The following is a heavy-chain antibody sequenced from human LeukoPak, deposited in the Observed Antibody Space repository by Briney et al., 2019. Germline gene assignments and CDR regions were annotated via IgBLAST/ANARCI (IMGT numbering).Heavy chain of an antibody. J-gene: IGHJ4*02. CDR2: INGGGVTT. V-gene: IGHV3-23*01. CDR3: AKALDTYGYMRFDY. CDR1: GFTFVSYA. Sequence: GGSLRLSCATSGFTFVSYAMTWVRQAPGKGLEWVSAINGGGVTTYYADSVKGRFTVSRDRSTNTLFLQMSSLRAEDSGMYYCAKALDTYGYMRFDYWGQGTLVTVSS. D-gene: IGHD5-24*01.